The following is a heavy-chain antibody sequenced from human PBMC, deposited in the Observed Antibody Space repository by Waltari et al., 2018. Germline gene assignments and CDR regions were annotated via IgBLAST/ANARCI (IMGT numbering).Heavy chain of an antibody. CDR2: MNPNSGNT. D-gene: IGHD3-3*01. CDR1: GYTFTSYD. CDR3: ARSQTGSSLPRITIFGVVIGDYYFDY. J-gene: IGHJ4*02. Sequence: EVKKPGASVKVSCKASGYTFTSYDINWVRQATGQGLEWMGWMNPNSGNTGYAQKFQGRVTITRNTSISTAYMELSSLRSEDTAVYYCARSQTGSSLPRITIFGVVIGDYYFDYWGQGTLVTVSS. V-gene: IGHV1-8*03.